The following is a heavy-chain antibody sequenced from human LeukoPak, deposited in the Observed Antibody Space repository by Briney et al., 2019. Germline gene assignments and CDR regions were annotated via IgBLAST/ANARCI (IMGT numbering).Heavy chain of an antibody. CDR3: ARGAVFQGNYDY. Sequence: PGGSLRLSCAASGFTFSSSSMNWVRQTPGKGLEWVSSISGESKDIYYADSVTGRFTISRDNAKNSLYLQMNSLRAEYTAVYYCARGAVFQGNYDYWGQGTKVTVSS. J-gene: IGHJ4*02. CDR1: GFTFSSSS. CDR2: ISGESKDI. D-gene: IGHD3-10*01. V-gene: IGHV3-21*01.